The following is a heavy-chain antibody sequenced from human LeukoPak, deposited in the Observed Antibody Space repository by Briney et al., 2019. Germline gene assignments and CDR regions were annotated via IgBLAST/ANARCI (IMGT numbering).Heavy chain of an antibody. J-gene: IGHJ6*03. D-gene: IGHD1-14*01. V-gene: IGHV3-74*01. Sequence: GGSLRLSCAGSGFIFSGYWMHWVRQAPGKGLVWVSHINTDGSGTNYADSVKGRFTISRDNAKNTLYLQMNSLRAEDTAVYYCVRDFTPMTGGYCMDVWGKGTTVTVSS. CDR1: GFIFSGYW. CDR3: VRDFTPMTGGYCMDV. CDR2: INTDGSGT.